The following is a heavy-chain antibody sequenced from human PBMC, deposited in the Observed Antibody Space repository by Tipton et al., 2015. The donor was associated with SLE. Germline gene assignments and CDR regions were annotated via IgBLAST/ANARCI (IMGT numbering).Heavy chain of an antibody. Sequence: TLSLTCTVSGGSISSYYWSWIRQPPGKGLEWIGYIYYSESTNYNPSLKSRVTISVDTSKNQFSLKLSSVTAADTAVYYCARAISMDVWGQGTTVTVSS. CDR2: IYYSEST. CDR3: ARAISMDV. V-gene: IGHV4-59*01. CDR1: GGSISSYY. J-gene: IGHJ6*02.